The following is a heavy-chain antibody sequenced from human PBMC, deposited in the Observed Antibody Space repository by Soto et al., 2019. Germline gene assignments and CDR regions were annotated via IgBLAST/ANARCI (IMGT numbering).Heavy chain of an antibody. J-gene: IGHJ6*02. CDR1: GFTFSSYA. CDR3: ARFKEDIVVVPAARIPYYYYGMDV. CDR2: ISYDGSNK. V-gene: IGHV3-30-3*01. Sequence: GGSLRLSCAASGFTFSSYAMHWVRQAPGKGLEWVAVISYDGSNKYYADSMKGRFTISRDNSKNTLYLQMNSLRAEDTAVYYCARFKEDIVVVPAARIPYYYYGMDVWGQGTTVTVSS. D-gene: IGHD2-2*01.